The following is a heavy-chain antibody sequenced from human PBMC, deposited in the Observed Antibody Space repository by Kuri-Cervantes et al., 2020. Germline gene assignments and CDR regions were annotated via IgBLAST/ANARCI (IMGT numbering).Heavy chain of an antibody. CDR2: IWCDGSNK. CDR3: AREGYCSSTSCYDDY. D-gene: IGHD2-2*01. V-gene: IGHV3-33*01. CDR1: GFTFSSYG. Sequence: GESLKISCAASGFTFSSYGMHWVRQAPGKGLEWVAVIWCDGSNKYYADSVKGRFTISRDNSKNTLYLQMNSLRAEDTAVYYCAREGYCSSTSCYDDYWGQGTLVTVSS. J-gene: IGHJ4*02.